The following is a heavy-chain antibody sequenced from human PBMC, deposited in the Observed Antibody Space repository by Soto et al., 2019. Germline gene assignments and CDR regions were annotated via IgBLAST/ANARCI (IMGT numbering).Heavy chain of an antibody. CDR3: ARSRDGYNLTPIDQ. D-gene: IGHD5-12*01. CDR2: FFYTGST. V-gene: IGHV4-59*01. Sequence: QVQLQVSGPGLVKPSATLSLSCTVSTGSTNSFYWSWIRQPPGKGWQWLGYFFYTGSTNHNPSLKSRVTRSLDMSSNQFSLRLSSVTAADTAMYYCARSRDGYNLTPIDQWGQGLLVTVSS. CDR1: TGSTNSFY. J-gene: IGHJ4*02.